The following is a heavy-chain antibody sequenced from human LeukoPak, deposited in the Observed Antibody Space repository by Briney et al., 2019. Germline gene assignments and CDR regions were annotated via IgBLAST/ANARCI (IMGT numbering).Heavy chain of an antibody. CDR1: GFTVSSNY. J-gene: IGHJ4*02. V-gene: IGHV3-66*02. D-gene: IGHD5-18*01. CDR2: IYSGGST. Sequence: GGSLRLSCAASGFTVSSNYMGWVRQAPGKGLEWVSVIYSGGSTYYADSVKGRFTISRDNSKNTLYLQMNGLRAEDTAVYYCARERYSYGFIWGQGTLVTVSS. CDR3: ARERYSYGFI.